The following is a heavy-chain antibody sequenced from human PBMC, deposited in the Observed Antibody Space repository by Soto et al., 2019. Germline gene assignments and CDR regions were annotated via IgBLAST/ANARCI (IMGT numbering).Heavy chain of an antibody. Sequence: PGESLKISCKGSGYSFTDYWIGWVRRMPGKGLEWMGIIYPGDSDTTYSPSFQGQVTLSADKSISTAYLQWTSLKASDTAMYYCASSPRGYCSSTSCRELGNYYGMDVWGQGTTVTVSS. D-gene: IGHD2-2*01. V-gene: IGHV5-51*01. J-gene: IGHJ6*02. CDR3: ASSPRGYCSSTSCRELGNYYGMDV. CDR2: IYPGDSDT. CDR1: GYSFTDYW.